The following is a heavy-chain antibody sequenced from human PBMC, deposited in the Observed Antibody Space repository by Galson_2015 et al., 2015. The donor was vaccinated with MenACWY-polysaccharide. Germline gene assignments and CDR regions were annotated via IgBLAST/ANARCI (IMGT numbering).Heavy chain of an antibody. V-gene: IGHV1-8*01. Sequence: SVKVSCKASGYTFTSYDINWVRQATGQGLEWMGWMTPNSGNTGYAQKFQGRVTMTRNTSISTAYMELSSLRSEDTAVYYCARSRPKGDWLLQYNWFDPWGPGTLVAVSS. D-gene: IGHD3-9*01. J-gene: IGHJ5*02. CDR2: MTPNSGNT. CDR1: GYTFTSYD. CDR3: ARSRPKGDWLLQYNWFDP.